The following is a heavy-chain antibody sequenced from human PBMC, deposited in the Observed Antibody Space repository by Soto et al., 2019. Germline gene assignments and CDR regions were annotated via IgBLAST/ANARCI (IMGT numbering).Heavy chain of an antibody. CDR2: ISGSGSYI. D-gene: IGHD5-12*01. CDR1: GFTFYNYN. Sequence: GGSLRLSCVTSGFTFYNYNMNWVRQAPGKGLEWVSSISGSGSYIYYADSVKGRFTISRDSAKTSLYLQMNSLRAEDTAVYYCVRGGYDFEALGYWGQGTLVTVSS. CDR3: VRGGYDFEALGY. V-gene: IGHV3-21*01. J-gene: IGHJ4*02.